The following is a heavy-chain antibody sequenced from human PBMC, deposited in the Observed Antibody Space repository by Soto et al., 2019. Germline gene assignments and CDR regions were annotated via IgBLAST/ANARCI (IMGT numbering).Heavy chain of an antibody. V-gene: IGHV3-30*03. D-gene: IGHD3-16*01. J-gene: IGHJ6*02. Sequence: GGSLRLSCAASGFTFNIYGMHWVRQAPDKGLEWVALISYDGSNQYYADSVKGRFTISRDNSKNTLFLQMNSLRADDTAVYYCARIEGAQSLLDVWGQGTTVTVSS. CDR3: ARIEGAQSLLDV. CDR2: ISYDGSNQ. CDR1: GFTFNIYG.